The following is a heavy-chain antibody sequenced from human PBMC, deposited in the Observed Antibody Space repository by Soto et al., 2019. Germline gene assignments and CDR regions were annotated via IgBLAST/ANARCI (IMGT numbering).Heavy chain of an antibody. D-gene: IGHD3-9*01. V-gene: IGHV3-48*03. J-gene: IGHJ4*02. Sequence: LRLSCAASGFTFSSYEMNWVRQAPGKGLEWVSYISSSGSTIYYADSVKGRFTISRDNAKNSLYLQMNSLRAEDTAVYYCARGLDYDILTGYLAAFDYWGQGTLVTVSS. CDR2: ISSSGSTI. CDR1: GFTFSSYE. CDR3: ARGLDYDILTGYLAAFDY.